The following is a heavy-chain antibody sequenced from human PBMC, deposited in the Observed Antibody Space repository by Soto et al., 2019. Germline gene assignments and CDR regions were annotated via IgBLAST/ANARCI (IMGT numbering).Heavy chain of an antibody. V-gene: IGHV6-1*01. J-gene: IGHJ6*02. Sequence: QPLELTRAISGDRVASSCAACTWLRTSPSRGLEWLGRTYYRSTWTNDYARSVKSRITINPDTFENQFSLQLSSVTPEDTAVYYCAGVSSFRGMDGWGQGTPVTVSS. CDR3: AGVSSFRGMDG. CDR2: TYYRSTWTN. D-gene: IGHD3-16*01. CDR1: GDRVASSCAA.